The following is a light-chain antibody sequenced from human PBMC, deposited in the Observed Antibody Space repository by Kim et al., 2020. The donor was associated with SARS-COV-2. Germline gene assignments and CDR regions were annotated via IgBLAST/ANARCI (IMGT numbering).Light chain of an antibody. CDR3: QQRNNYPLT. CDR1: QSISNY. V-gene: IGKV1-17*01. CDR2: AAS. J-gene: IGKJ1*01. Sequence: DIQMTQSPSSLSASVGDRVTITCRASQSISNYLGWYQQKPGKAPKLLIYAASSLPSGVPSRFSGSGSGTEFTLTISSLQPEDFATYYCQQRNNYPLTFGQGTKVDIK.